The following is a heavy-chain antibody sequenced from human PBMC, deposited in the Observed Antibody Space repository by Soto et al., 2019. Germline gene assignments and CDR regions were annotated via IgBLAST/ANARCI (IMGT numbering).Heavy chain of an antibody. D-gene: IGHD2-2*01. CDR3: ARSSGRDIVVVPAATGGNWFDP. Sequence: EASVKVSCKASGGTFSSYTISWVRQAPGQGLEWMGRIIPILGIANYAQKFQGRVTITADKSTSTAYMELSSLRSEDTAVYYCARSSGRDIVVVPAATGGNWFDPWGQGTLVTVSS. CDR2: IIPILGIA. CDR1: GGTFSSYT. J-gene: IGHJ5*02. V-gene: IGHV1-69*02.